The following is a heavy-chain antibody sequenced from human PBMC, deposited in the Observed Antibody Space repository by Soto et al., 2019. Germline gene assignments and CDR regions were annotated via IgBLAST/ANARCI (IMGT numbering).Heavy chain of an antibody. V-gene: IGHV3-33*01. CDR1: GFTFSNSL. CDR3: AREPEGSVFGLDS. Sequence: QVQLVESGGGVVQPGRSLRLSCAASGFTFSNSLMHWVRQAPGKGLEWVAVIWADGSEEYYADSVKGRFTISRDNSKNTLYLQMNTLGVDDMAVYYCAREPEGSVFGLDSWGQGTLVTVSS. D-gene: IGHD3-10*02. CDR2: IWADGSEE. J-gene: IGHJ4*02.